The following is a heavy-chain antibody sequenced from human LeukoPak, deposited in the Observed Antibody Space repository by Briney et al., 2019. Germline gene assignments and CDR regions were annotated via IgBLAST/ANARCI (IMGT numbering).Heavy chain of an antibody. Sequence: SETLSLTCTVSGGSFSSYYWSWIRQPAGKGLEWIGHIYTSGTTNYNPSLKSRVTMSIDTSKNQFSLKLSSVTAADTAIYYCARGGVRGVTVDYWGQGTLVTVSS. V-gene: IGHV4-4*07. CDR3: ARGGVRGVTVDY. D-gene: IGHD3-10*01. J-gene: IGHJ4*02. CDR1: GGSFSSYY. CDR2: IYTSGTT.